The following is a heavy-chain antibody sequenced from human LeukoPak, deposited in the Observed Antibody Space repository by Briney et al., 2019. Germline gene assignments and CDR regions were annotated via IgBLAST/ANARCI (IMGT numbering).Heavy chain of an antibody. Sequence: PGGSLGLFCSASGFTFWSYWMSWVRQASGKGLEWVANIKQDGSEKYYVDSVKGRFTISRDNANDSLFLQMNRLRAEDTAVYYCARGRYYYDSSFAFDIWGQGTMVTVSS. J-gene: IGHJ3*02. CDR1: GFTFWSYW. D-gene: IGHD3-22*01. CDR2: IKQDGSEK. CDR3: ARGRYYYDSSFAFDI. V-gene: IGHV3-7*01.